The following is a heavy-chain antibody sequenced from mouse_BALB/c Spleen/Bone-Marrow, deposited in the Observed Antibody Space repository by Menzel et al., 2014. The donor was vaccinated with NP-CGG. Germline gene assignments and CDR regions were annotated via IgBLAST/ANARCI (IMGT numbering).Heavy chain of an antibody. Sequence: VTLKESGAELVKPGASVKLSCTASGFNIKDTYMHWVKQRPEQGLEWIGRIDPANGNTKYDPKFQGKATITADTSSSTAYLQLSSLTSEDTAVYYCARGTPYAMDYWGQGTSVTVSS. J-gene: IGHJ4*01. V-gene: IGHV14-3*02. CDR2: IDPANGNT. CDR1: GFNIKDTY. D-gene: IGHD2-14*01. CDR3: ARGTPYAMDY.